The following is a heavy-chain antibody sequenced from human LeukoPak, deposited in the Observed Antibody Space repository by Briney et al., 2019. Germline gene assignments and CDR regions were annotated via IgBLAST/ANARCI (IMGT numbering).Heavy chain of an antibody. Sequence: GGSLRLSCAASGFTFTDYAMNWVRQAPGRGLEWVSIISASDGSTYYADSVKGRFTLSSDNSKNTVHLQMNSLRAEDTAVYYCAKDGRYEVRPSNWFDPWGQGTLVTVSS. CDR1: GFTFTDYA. CDR2: ISASDGST. D-gene: IGHD2-2*01. V-gene: IGHV3-23*01. J-gene: IGHJ5*02. CDR3: AKDGRYEVRPSNWFDP.